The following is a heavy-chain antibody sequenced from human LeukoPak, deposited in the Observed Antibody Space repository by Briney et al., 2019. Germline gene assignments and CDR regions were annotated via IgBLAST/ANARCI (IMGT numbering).Heavy chain of an antibody. CDR3: AREDRYCSSTSCSGNAFDI. J-gene: IGHJ3*02. D-gene: IGHD2-2*01. CDR1: GFTFNNYS. V-gene: IGHV3-21*01. Sequence: GGSLRLSCAASGFTFNNYSMNWVRQAPGKGLEWVSSFSSSSIYIYYADSLKGRFTISRDNAKNSLYLQMNSLRAEDTAVYYCAREDRYCSSTSCSGNAFDIWGQGTMVTVSS. CDR2: FSSSSIYI.